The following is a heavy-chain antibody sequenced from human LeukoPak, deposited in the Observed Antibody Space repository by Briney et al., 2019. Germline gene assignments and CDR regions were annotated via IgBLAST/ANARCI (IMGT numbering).Heavy chain of an antibody. CDR3: ARAVDTAMVSWFDP. J-gene: IGHJ5*02. Sequence: SETLSLTCTVSGGSISSYYWSWIRQPPGKGLEWIGYIYYSGSTNYNPSLKGRVTISVDTSKNQFSLKLSSVTAADTAVYYCARAVDTAMVSWFDPWGQGTLVTVSS. CDR1: GGSISSYY. CDR2: IYYSGST. D-gene: IGHD5-18*01. V-gene: IGHV4-59*01.